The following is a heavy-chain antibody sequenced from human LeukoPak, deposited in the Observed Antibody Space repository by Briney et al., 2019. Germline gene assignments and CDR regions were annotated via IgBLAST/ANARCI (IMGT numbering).Heavy chain of an antibody. J-gene: IGHJ5*02. CDR3: ARDRKSHGFDP. Sequence: GGSLRLSRAASGFIFRTYWMTWVRQAPGKGLEWVANINEDGSETYYVDSVKGRFTISRDNAKNSLYLQMNSLRDDDKAVYYCARDRKSHGFDPWGQGTLVTVSS. CDR2: INEDGSET. CDR1: GFIFRTYW. V-gene: IGHV3-7*04.